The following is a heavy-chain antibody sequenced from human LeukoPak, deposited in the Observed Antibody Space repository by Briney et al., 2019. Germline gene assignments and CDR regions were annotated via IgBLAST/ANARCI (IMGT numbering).Heavy chain of an antibody. D-gene: IGHD2-15*01. CDR1: GGSFSGYY. Sequence: PSETLSLTCAVYGGSFSGYYWSRIRQPPGKGLEWIGEINHSGSTNYNPSLKSRVTISVDTSKNQFSLKLSSVTAADTAVYYCARAVVETVVVVAATFYFDYWGQGTLVTVSS. J-gene: IGHJ4*02. V-gene: IGHV4-34*01. CDR3: ARAVVETVVVVAATFYFDY. CDR2: INHSGST.